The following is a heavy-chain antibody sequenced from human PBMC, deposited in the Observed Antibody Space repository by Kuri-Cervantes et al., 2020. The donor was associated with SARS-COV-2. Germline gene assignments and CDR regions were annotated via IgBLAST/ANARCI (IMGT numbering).Heavy chain of an antibody. CDR2: ISSSSSYI. Sequence: GGSLRLSCAASGFTVSSYSMNWVRQAPGKGPEWVSSISSSSSYIYYADSVKGRFTISRDNAKNSLYLQMNSLRAEDTAVYYCARVHSYGPQDYYYYGMDVWGQGTTVTVSS. V-gene: IGHV3-21*01. J-gene: IGHJ6*02. CDR3: ARVHSYGPQDYYYYGMDV. CDR1: GFTVSSYS. D-gene: IGHD5-18*01.